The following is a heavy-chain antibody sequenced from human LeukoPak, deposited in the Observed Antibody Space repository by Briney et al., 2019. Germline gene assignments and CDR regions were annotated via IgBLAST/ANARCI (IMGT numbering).Heavy chain of an antibody. CDR1: GGSISSSSYY. J-gene: IGHJ4*02. Sequence: SETLSLTCTVSGGSISSSSYYWGWIRQPPGKGLEWIGSIYYSGSTYYNPSLKSRVTMSVDTSKNQFSLKLSSVTAADTAVYYCASTQTAPGYCSGGSCYWALDYWGQGTLVTVSS. D-gene: IGHD2-15*01. CDR2: IYYSGST. V-gene: IGHV4-39*07. CDR3: ASTQTAPGYCSGGSCYWALDY.